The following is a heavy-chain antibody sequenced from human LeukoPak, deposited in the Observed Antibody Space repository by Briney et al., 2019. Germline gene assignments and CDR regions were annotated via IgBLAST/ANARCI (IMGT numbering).Heavy chain of an antibody. Sequence: SETLSLTRTVSGGSISTYYWSWIRQPPGQGLEWIGYIYSSGSPNYNPSLKSRVTISVDTSKNQFSLKLSSVTAADTAVYYCARDRDSMAFDYWGQGTLVTVSS. J-gene: IGHJ4*02. V-gene: IGHV4-59*01. CDR1: GGSISTYY. CDR3: ARDRDSMAFDY. D-gene: IGHD3-22*01. CDR2: IYSSGSP.